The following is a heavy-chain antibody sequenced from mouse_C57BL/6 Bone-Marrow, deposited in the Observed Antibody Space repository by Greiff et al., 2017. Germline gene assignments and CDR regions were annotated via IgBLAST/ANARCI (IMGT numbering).Heavy chain of an antibody. Sequence: QVQLQQPGAELVMPGASVKLSCKASGYTFTSYWMHWVKQRPGQGLEWIGEIDPSDSYTNYNQKFKGKSTLTVDKSSSQAYMQLSSLTSEDSAVYYCARDGDGYYVRILDYWGQGTTLTVSS. CDR1: GYTFTSYW. CDR2: IDPSDSYT. D-gene: IGHD2-3*01. V-gene: IGHV1-69*01. CDR3: ARDGDGYYVRILDY. J-gene: IGHJ2*01.